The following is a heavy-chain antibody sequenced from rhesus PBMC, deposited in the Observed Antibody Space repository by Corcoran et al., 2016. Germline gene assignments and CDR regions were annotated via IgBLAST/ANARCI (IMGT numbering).Heavy chain of an antibody. CDR3: AGGPGRIVDY. CDR2: ISNGGGST. CDR1: GFTFSDYY. Sequence: EVQLVESGGGLAKPGGSLRLSCAAPGFTFSDYYMHWVRQASGKGLEWVSRISNGGGSTWYADSVKGRFTISRENAKNTLYLQMDSLRAEDTAVYYCAGGPGRIVDYWGQGVLVTVSS. V-gene: IGHV3-59*01. J-gene: IGHJ4*01. D-gene: IGHD3-40*01.